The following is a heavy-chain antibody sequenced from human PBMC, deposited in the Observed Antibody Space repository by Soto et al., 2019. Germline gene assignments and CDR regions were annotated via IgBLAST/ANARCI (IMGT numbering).Heavy chain of an antibody. CDR3: ASLGSGPAHYYYYYGMDV. CDR2: IWYDGSNK. Sequence: GGSLRLSCAASGFTFSSYGMHWVRQAPGKGLEWVAVIWYDGSNKYYADSVKGRFTISRDNSKNTLYLQMNSLRAEDTAVYYCASLGSGPAHYYYYYGMDVWGQGTTVTVSS. D-gene: IGHD3-3*01. J-gene: IGHJ6*02. V-gene: IGHV3-33*01. CDR1: GFTFSSYG.